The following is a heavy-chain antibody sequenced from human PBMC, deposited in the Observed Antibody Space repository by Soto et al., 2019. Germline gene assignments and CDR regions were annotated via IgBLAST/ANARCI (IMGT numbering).Heavy chain of an antibody. D-gene: IGHD2-2*01. CDR3: ARDLGYCSSTSCYATYYFDY. CDR1: GFTFSSYG. J-gene: IGHJ4*02. V-gene: IGHV3-33*01. Sequence: GGSLRLSCAASGFTFSSYGMHWVRQAPGKGLEWVAVIWYDGSNKYYEDSVKGRFTISRDNSKNTLYLQMNSLRAEDTAVYYCARDLGYCSSTSCYATYYFDYWGQGTLVTVSS. CDR2: IWYDGSNK.